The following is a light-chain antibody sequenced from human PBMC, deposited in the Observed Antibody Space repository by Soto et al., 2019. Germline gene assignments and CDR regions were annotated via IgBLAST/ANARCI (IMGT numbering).Light chain of an antibody. CDR1: SNDFGGYKY. CDR2: EVN. CDR3: SSYSSNNILSYV. Sequence: QSVLTQPASVSGAPGQSITISCTGTSNDFGGYKYVSWYQQRPGTAPKLIMFEVNNRPSGVSDRFSGSRSANTASLTISGLQAQDEADYYCSSYSSNNILSYVFGTGTKVTVL. V-gene: IGLV2-14*03. J-gene: IGLJ1*01.